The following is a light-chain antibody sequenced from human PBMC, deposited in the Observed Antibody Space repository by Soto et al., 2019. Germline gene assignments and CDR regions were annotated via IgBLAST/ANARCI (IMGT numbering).Light chain of an antibody. Sequence: DSQVTLSTYSLSASVGDRVTITCRASQSISGSLNWYQQKPGKAPKLLIYAAFSFQSGVPSRFSGSGSGTDFTLTIIILQPEDVAPYCCQDSYSPPITFGQGTRLDIK. J-gene: IGKJ5*01. CDR2: AAF. CDR1: QSISGS. CDR3: QDSYSPPIT. V-gene: IGKV1-39*01.